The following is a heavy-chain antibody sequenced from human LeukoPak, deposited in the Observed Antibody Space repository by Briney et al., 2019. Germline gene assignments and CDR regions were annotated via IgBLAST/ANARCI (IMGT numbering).Heavy chain of an antibody. CDR3: AKGIRGDGYNSRFDY. J-gene: IGHJ4*02. CDR2: ISGDGGST. D-gene: IGHD5-24*01. V-gene: IGHV3-43*02. CDR1: GFAFDDYA. Sequence: PGGSLRLSCAASGFAFDDYAMHWVRQAPGTGLEWVSLISGDGGSTYYADSVKGRFTISRDNSKNSLYLQMNSLRTEDTALYYCAKGIRGDGYNSRFDYWGQGTLVTVSP.